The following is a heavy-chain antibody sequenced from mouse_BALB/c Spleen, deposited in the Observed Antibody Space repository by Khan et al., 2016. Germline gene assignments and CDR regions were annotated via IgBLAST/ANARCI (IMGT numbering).Heavy chain of an antibody. CDR2: IDTFNGGT. CDR1: GYSFTSYY. D-gene: IGHD1-1*01. J-gene: IGHJ4*01. CDR3: ASSTQSLYAMDY. V-gene: IGHV1S135*01. Sequence: VQLQQSGPELMKPGASVKVSCKASGYSFTSYYMNWVKQSHGKSLEWIGYIDTFNGGTSYNQKFKGKATLTVDKSSSTAYMHLSSLTSEDSTVYYCASSTQSLYAMDYWGQGTSVTVSS.